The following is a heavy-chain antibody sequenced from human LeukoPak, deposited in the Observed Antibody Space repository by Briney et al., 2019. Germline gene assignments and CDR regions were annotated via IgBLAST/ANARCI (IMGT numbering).Heavy chain of an antibody. CDR2: IYHSGST. CDR1: GGFISSGGYS. CDR3: ARGGDRWLSGNLDY. J-gene: IGHJ4*02. V-gene: IGHV4-30-2*01. Sequence: SQTLSLTCAVSGGFISSGGYSWSWIRQPPGKGLEWIGYIYHSGSTYYNPSLKSRVTISVDRSKNQFSLKLSSVTAADTAVYYCARGGDRWLSGNLDYWGQGTLVTVSS. D-gene: IGHD4-23*01.